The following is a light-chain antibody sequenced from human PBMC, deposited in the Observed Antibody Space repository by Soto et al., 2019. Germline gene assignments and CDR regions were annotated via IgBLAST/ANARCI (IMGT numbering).Light chain of an antibody. V-gene: IGLV2-14*01. Sequence: QSVLTQPTSVSGSPGQSISISCTGTSNDIGDSNFVSWYLQYPGGAPKLLLYGVTYRPSGVSTRFSASKSGSTASLTISGLQAAAEADYYCSLYPSLNTVIFGGGTKLTV. CDR2: GVT. CDR1: SNDIGDSNF. J-gene: IGLJ2*01. CDR3: SLYPSLNTVI.